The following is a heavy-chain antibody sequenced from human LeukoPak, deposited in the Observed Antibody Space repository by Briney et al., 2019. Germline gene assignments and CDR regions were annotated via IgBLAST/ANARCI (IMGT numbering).Heavy chain of an antibody. V-gene: IGHV4-34*01. CDR1: GGSFSGYY. Sequence: SETLSLTCAVYGGSFSGYYWSWIRQPPGKGLEWIGEINHSGSTNYNPSLKSRVTISVDTSKNQFSLKLSSVTAADTAVYYCARGRIAAANSNVFDIWGQGTMVTVSS. CDR2: INHSGST. D-gene: IGHD6-13*01. J-gene: IGHJ3*02. CDR3: ARGRIAAANSNVFDI.